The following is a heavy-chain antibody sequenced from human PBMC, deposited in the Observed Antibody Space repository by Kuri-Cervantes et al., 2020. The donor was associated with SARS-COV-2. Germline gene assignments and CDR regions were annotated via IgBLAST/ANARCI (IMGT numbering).Heavy chain of an antibody. CDR2: ISYAGSNK. Sequence: LSLTCAASGFTFSSYAMHWVRQAPGKGLEWMAVISYAGSNKYYADSVKGRFTISRDNSKNTLYLQMNSLRAEDTAVYYCAREEITRDAFDIWGQGTMVTVSS. V-gene: IGHV3-30-3*01. J-gene: IGHJ3*02. CDR3: AREEITRDAFDI. D-gene: IGHD5-24*01. CDR1: GFTFSSYA.